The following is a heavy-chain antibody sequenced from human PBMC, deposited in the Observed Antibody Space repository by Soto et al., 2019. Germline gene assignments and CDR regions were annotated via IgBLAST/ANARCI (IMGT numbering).Heavy chain of an antibody. CDR2: TYYRSKWYN. D-gene: IGHD6-13*01. Sequence: PSQTLSLTCVISGDSVSSNSAAWNWIRQSPSRGLEWLGRTYYRSKWYNDYAVSVKSRITVNPDTSKNQFSLQLNSVTPEDTAVYYCARGGSSWAPAGWFDPWGQGTLVTVSS. V-gene: IGHV6-1*01. J-gene: IGHJ5*02. CDR1: GDSVSSNSAA. CDR3: ARGGSSWAPAGWFDP.